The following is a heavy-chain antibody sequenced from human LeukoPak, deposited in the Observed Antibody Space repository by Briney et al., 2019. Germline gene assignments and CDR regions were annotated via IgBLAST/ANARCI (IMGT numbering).Heavy chain of an antibody. V-gene: IGHV3-21*01. Sequence: TGGSLRLSCAASGFTFSSYSMNWVRQAPGKGLEWVSSISSSSSYIYYADSVKGRFTISRDNAKNSLYLQMNSLRAEDTAVYYCARASSSSAWFDPWGQGTLVTVSS. D-gene: IGHD6-6*01. J-gene: IGHJ5*02. CDR2: ISSSSSYI. CDR1: GFTFSSYS. CDR3: ARASSSSAWFDP.